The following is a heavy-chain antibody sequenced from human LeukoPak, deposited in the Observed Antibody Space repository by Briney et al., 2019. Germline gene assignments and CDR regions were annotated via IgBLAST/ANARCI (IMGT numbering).Heavy chain of an antibody. CDR3: ARSPVIGHYDSSGYYGFDI. V-gene: IGHV5-51*01. CDR2: IYPGDSDT. CDR1: GYSFTSYW. Sequence: GESLKISCKGSGYSFTSYWIGWVRQMPGKGLEWMGIIYPGDSDTRYSPSFQGQVTISADKSISTAYLQWSSLKASDTAIYYCARSPVIGHYDSSGYYGFDIWGQGTMVTVSS. J-gene: IGHJ3*02. D-gene: IGHD3-22*01.